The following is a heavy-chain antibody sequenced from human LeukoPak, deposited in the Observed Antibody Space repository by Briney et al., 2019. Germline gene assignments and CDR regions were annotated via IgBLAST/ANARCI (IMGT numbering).Heavy chain of an antibody. CDR3: ARAKYDILTGYYFDY. CDR1: GGSISSSSYY. CDR2: IYYSGST. Sequence: SETLSLTCTVSGGSISSSSYYWGWIRQSPGKGLEWIGSIYYSGSTYYNPSLKSRVTISVDTSKNQFSLKLSSVTAADTAVYYCARAKYDILTGYYFDYWGQGTLVTVSS. D-gene: IGHD3-9*01. J-gene: IGHJ4*02. V-gene: IGHV4-39*07.